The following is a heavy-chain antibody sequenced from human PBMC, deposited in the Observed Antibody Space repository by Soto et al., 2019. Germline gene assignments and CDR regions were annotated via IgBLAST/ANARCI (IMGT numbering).Heavy chain of an antibody. V-gene: IGHV3-30-3*01. Sequence: GGSLRLSCAASGFTFSSYAMHWVRQAPGKGLEWVAVISYDGSNKYYADSVKGRFTISRDNSKNTLYLQMNSLRAEATAVYYCARMGDIAAAGTTYYYYGMDVWGQGTTVTVSS. CDR1: GFTFSSYA. J-gene: IGHJ6*02. D-gene: IGHD6-13*01. CDR2: ISYDGSNK. CDR3: ARMGDIAAAGTTYYYYGMDV.